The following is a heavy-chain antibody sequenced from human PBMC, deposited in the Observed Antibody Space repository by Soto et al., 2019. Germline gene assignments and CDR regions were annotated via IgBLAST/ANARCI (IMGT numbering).Heavy chain of an antibody. CDR1: GYTFTSYG. CDR3: ARLQVIWFGSNLYYFDY. CDR2: ISAYNGNT. D-gene: IGHD3-10*01. J-gene: IGHJ4*02. Sequence: ASVKVSCKASGYTFTSYGISWVRQAPGQGLEWMGWISAYNGNTNYAQKLQGRVTMTTDTSTSTAYMELRSLRSDDTAVYYCARLQVIWFGSNLYYFDYWGQGNLVTVSS. V-gene: IGHV1-18*01.